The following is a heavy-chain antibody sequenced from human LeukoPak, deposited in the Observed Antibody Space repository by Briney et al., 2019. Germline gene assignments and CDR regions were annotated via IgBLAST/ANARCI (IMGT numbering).Heavy chain of an antibody. J-gene: IGHJ4*02. V-gene: IGHV1-69*04. CDR1: GYRFIGYY. Sequence: SVKVSCKASGYRFIGYYIHWVRQAPGQGLEWMGRIIPILGIANYAQKFQGRVTITADKSTSTAYMELSSLRSEDTAVYYCARGLKPYSGSYSSYGFDYWGQGTLVTVSS. D-gene: IGHD1-26*01. CDR3: ARGLKPYSGSYSSYGFDY. CDR2: IIPILGIA.